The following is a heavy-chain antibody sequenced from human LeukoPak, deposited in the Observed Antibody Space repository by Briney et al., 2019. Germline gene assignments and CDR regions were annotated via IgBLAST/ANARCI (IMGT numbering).Heavy chain of an antibody. CDR2: IYYSGST. CDR3: ARHGVGTISYPHFDY. J-gene: IGHJ4*02. CDR1: GGSINSYY. V-gene: IGHV4-59*08. D-gene: IGHD3-3*01. Sequence: PSETLSLTCTVSGGSINSYYWSWIRQPPGKGLEWTGYIYYSGSTNYNPSLKSRVTISVDTPKNQFSLKLSSVTAADTAVYYCARHGVGTISYPHFDYWGQGALVTVSS.